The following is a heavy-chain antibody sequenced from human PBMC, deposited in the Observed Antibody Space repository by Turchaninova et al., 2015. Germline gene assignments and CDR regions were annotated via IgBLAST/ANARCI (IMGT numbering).Heavy chain of an antibody. J-gene: IGHJ4*02. CDR3: ARFRGSYQYYFDY. D-gene: IGHD1-26*01. CDR2: IFSNDEK. Sequence: QVTLKESGPVLVKPTETLTLTCTVSGFSLSNARMGVSWIRQPPGTALEWLAHIFSNDEKSYSTSRNSRLTISKDTSKSQVVLTMTNMDPVDTATYYCARFRGSYQYYFDYWGQGTLVTVSS. CDR1: GFSLSNARMG. V-gene: IGHV2-26*01.